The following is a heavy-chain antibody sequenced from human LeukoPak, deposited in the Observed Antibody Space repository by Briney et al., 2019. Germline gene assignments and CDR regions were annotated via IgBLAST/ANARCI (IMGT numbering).Heavy chain of an antibody. V-gene: IGHV4-34*01. CDR2: INHSGST. J-gene: IGHJ3*02. Sequence: SETLSLTCAVYGGSFSGYYWSWIRQPPGKGLEWIGEINHSGSTNYNPSLKSRVTISVDTSKNQFSLKLSSVTAADTAVYYCARHSPPFGVPRGCDIWGQGTMVTVSS. CDR1: GGSFSGYY. CDR3: ARHSPPFGVPRGCDI. D-gene: IGHD3-3*01.